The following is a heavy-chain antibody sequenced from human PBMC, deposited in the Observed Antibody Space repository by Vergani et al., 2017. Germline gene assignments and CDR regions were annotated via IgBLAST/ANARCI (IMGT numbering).Heavy chain of an antibody. CDR1: GGSIRSTFYY. V-gene: IGHV4-39*01. J-gene: IGHJ6*03. CDR3: AKHQVQSVPWNYYYYMDV. D-gene: IGHD3-10*02. Sequence: QLQLQESDPGLVKPSETLSLTCTVSGGSIRSTFYYWGWIRQPPGKGLEWIGTIYYSGSTYYNPSLKSRVTISVDTSKNQFSLKLNSVTAADTALYYCAKHQVQSVPWNYYYYMDVWGKGTTVTVSS. CDR2: IYYSGST.